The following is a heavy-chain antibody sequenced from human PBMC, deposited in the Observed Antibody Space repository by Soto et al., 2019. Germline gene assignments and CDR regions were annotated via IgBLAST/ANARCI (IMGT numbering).Heavy chain of an antibody. Sequence: SATLSLTCTVSDGSLSPNYWSWIRQPPGKGLDWIGYIYYAGTTTYNPSLQSRVSISLDTSKNEVSLKLTSVTAADTAVYFCARLGAYYQAMDSWGQGTLVTVS. CDR3: ARLGAYYQAMDS. V-gene: IGHV4-59*08. J-gene: IGHJ1*01. CDR2: IYYAGTT. CDR1: DGSLSPNY. D-gene: IGHD3-22*01.